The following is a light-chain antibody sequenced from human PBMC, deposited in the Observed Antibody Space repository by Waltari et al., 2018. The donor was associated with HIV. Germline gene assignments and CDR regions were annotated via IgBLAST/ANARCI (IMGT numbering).Light chain of an antibody. CDR3: QQYNTSSPWT. V-gene: IGKV1-5*03. CDR1: QSISTW. J-gene: IGKJ1*01. CDR2: KAS. Sequence: DIQMTQSSSALFASVGDRITITCRASQSISTWLAWYQQKPGKAPKILVYKASSLESGVPPRFSGSGSGTEFTLTINNLQPDDFATYYCQQYNTSSPWTFGQGTKVDI.